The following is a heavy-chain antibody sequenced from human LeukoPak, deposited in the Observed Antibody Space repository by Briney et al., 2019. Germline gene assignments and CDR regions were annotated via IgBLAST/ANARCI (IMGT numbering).Heavy chain of an antibody. CDR2: IYYSGST. CDR3: ARGGYNDFWSGYSFDY. V-gene: IGHV4-30-4*01. Sequence: SQTLSLTCTVSGGSISSGDYYWGWIRQPPGKGLEWIGYIYYSGSTYYNPSLKSRVTISVDTSKNQFSLKLSSVTAADTAVYYCARGGYNDFWSGYSFDYWGQGTLVTVSS. J-gene: IGHJ4*02. CDR1: GGSISSGDYY. D-gene: IGHD3-3*01.